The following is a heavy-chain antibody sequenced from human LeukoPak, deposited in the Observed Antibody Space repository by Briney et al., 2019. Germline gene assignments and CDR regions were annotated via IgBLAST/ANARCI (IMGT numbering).Heavy chain of an antibody. CDR2: ISSSGSTI. V-gene: IGHV3-48*04. CDR1: GFTFSSYS. J-gene: IGHJ5*02. Sequence: GGSLRLSCAASGFTFSSYSMNWVRQAPGKGLEWVSYISSSGSTIYYADSVKGRFTISRDNAKNSLYLQMNSLRAEDTAVYYCARDQDYYDSSGYSRRHDPWGQGTLVTVSS. CDR3: ARDQDYYDSSGYSRRHDP. D-gene: IGHD3-22*01.